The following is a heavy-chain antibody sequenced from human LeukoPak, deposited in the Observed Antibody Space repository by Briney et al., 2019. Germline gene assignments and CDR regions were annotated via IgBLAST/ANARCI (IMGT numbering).Heavy chain of an antibody. CDR2: ISYDGGNK. CDR3: AKELHHYYYGMDV. J-gene: IGHJ6*02. D-gene: IGHD2-15*01. V-gene: IGHV3-30*18. Sequence: GRSLRLSCAASGFTFSSYGMHWVRQAPGKGLEWVAVISYDGGNKYYADSVKGRFTISRDNSKNTLYLQMNSLRAEDTAVYYCAKELHHYYYGMDVWGQGTTVTVSS. CDR1: GFTFSSYG.